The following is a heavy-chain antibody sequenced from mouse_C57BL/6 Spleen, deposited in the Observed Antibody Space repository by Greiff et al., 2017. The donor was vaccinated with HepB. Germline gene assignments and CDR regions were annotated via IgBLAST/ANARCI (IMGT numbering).Heavy chain of an antibody. J-gene: IGHJ2*01. CDR2: IYPGSGST. Sequence: QVQLQQPGAELVKPGASVKMSCKASGYTFTSYWITWVKQRPGQGLEWIGDIYPGSGSTNYNEKFKSKATLTVDTSSSTAYMQLSSLTSEDSAVYYCAREGYYTLTRSYFDDGGQGTTLTGSS. V-gene: IGHV1-55*01. CDR1: GYTFTSYW. D-gene: IGHD2-12*01. CDR3: AREGYYTLTRSYFDD.